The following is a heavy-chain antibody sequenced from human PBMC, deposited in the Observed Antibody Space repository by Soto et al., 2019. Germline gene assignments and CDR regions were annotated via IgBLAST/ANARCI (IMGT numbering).Heavy chain of an antibody. CDR1: GYTFSTYA. CDR2: LDGGTGQT. V-gene: IGHV1-3*01. J-gene: IGHJ6*02. D-gene: IGHD1-1*01. CDR3: ARGKGMEENYFYYGLDI. Sequence: ASVKVSCKASGYTFSTYAMHWVRQAPGQSLEWMGWLDGGTGQTRYSQKFQDRVIITRDTSASTGYMELSSLTSEDTAVYYCARGKGMEENYFYYGLDIWGQGTTVTVSS.